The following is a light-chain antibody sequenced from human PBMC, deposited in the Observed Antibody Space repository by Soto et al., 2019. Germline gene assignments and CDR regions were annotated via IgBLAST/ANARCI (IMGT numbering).Light chain of an antibody. CDR1: QGVSKF. CDR2: DTS. J-gene: IGKJ4*01. CDR3: QQYNNWPPRLT. Sequence: ESVLTQSPATLSLSPGERATLSCRASQGVSKFLAWYQQKPGQASRLLIYDTSNRATGIPARFSGSGPGTDFTLTISSLEPEDFAVYYCQQYNNWPPRLTFGGGTKVDIK. V-gene: IGKV3D-11*01.